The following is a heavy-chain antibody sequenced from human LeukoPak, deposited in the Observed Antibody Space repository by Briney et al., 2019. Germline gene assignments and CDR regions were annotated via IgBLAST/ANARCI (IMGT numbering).Heavy chain of an antibody. Sequence: SETLSLTCTVSGGSISSYYWSWIRQPAGKGLEWIGRIYTSGSSNYNPSLKRRVTMSVDTSKNQFSLKLSSVTAADTAVYYCARDTTTYSGSYYDAFDIWGQGTMVTVSS. CDR1: GGSISSYY. CDR3: ARDTTTYSGSYYDAFDI. J-gene: IGHJ3*02. V-gene: IGHV4-4*07. CDR2: IYTSGSS. D-gene: IGHD1-26*01.